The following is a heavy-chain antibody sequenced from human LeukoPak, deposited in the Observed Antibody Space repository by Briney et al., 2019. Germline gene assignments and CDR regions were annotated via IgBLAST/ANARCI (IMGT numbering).Heavy chain of an antibody. CDR1: GFTFSSYA. CDR3: ARGSAGGNLDYYYYGMDV. V-gene: IGHV3-23*01. D-gene: IGHD4-23*01. Sequence: GGSLRLSCAASGFTFSSYAMSWVRQAPGKGLEWVSAISGSGGSTYYADSVKGRFTISRDNSKNTLYLQMNSLRAEDTAVYYCARGSAGGNLDYYYYGMDVWGQGTTVTVSS. CDR2: ISGSGGST. J-gene: IGHJ6*02.